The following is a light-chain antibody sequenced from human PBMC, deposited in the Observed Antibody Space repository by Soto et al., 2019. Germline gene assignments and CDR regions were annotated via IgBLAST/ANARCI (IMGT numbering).Light chain of an antibody. CDR2: AAS. Sequence: VIWMTQSPSLLSASTGDRVTISCRMSQGISSYLAWYQQKPGKAPEXLIYAASTLQSGVPSRFSVIGSGTDLTINLSSLKPEDCETYDCQQANSFPITFCQGTRLEIK. CDR3: QQANSFPIT. V-gene: IGKV1D-8*03. J-gene: IGKJ5*01. CDR1: QGISSY.